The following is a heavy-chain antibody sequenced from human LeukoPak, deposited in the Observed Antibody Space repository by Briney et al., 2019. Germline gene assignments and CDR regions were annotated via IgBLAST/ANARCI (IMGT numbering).Heavy chain of an antibody. CDR1: GFSFSDYS. D-gene: IGHD5-12*01. J-gene: IGHJ4*02. Sequence: GGSLRLSCAASGFSFSDYSMNWVRQAPGKGLAWVSYISPRSTDIYYADSVRGRFTISRDNAKNSLYLQMDSLRDEDTAVYYCARRENLYGGYDFDYWGQGTLVTVSS. CDR2: ISPRSTDI. V-gene: IGHV3-48*02. CDR3: ARRENLYGGYDFDY.